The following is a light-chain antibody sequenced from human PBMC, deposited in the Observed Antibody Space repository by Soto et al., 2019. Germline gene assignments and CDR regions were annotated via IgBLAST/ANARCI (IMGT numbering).Light chain of an antibody. CDR2: DVS. V-gene: IGLV2-11*01. Sequence: QSVLTQPRSVSGSPGQSVTISCTGTSSDVGGYNYVSWYQQHPGKAPKLMIYDVSKRPSGVPDRFSGSKSGNTASLTISGLQAEDEVDYYCCSYAGSYVFGTGTKVTV. CDR1: SSDVGGYNY. CDR3: CSYAGSYV. J-gene: IGLJ1*01.